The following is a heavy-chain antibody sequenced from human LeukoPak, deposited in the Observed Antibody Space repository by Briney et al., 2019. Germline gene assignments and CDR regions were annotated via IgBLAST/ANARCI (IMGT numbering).Heavy chain of an antibody. CDR3: ARGGPAPDSSGYYYFDY. CDR1: GGSISSSSYY. Sequence: PSETLSLTCTVSGGSISSSSYYWGWIRQPPGKGLEWIGEINHSGSTNYNPSLKSRVTISVDTSKNQFSLKLSSVTAADTAVYYCARGGPAPDSSGYYYFDYWGQGTLVTVSS. D-gene: IGHD3-22*01. V-gene: IGHV4-39*07. J-gene: IGHJ4*02. CDR2: INHSGST.